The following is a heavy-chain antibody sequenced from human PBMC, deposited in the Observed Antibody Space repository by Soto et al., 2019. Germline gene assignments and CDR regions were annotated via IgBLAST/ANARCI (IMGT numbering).Heavy chain of an antibody. CDR3: AKDTTLYYYDSSGYSV. CDR2: ISGSGGST. D-gene: IGHD3-22*01. V-gene: IGHV3-23*01. CDR1: GFTFSSYA. Sequence: GGSLRLSCAASGFTFSSYAMSWVRQAPGKGLEWVSAISGSGGSTYYADPVKGRFTISRDNSKNTLYLQMNSLRAEDTAVYYCAKDTTLYYYDSSGYSVWGQGTLVTVSS. J-gene: IGHJ4*02.